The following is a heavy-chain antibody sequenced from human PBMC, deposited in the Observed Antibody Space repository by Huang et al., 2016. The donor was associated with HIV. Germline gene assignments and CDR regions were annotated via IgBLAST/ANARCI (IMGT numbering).Heavy chain of an antibody. V-gene: IGHV3-53*01. D-gene: IGHD2-8*02. CDR2: ICSVGTK. CDR1: GFTVSTNY. Sequence: EVQLVESGGGLIQPGGSLRLSCAASGFTVSTNYMTWVRQAPGKGRERVSLICSVGTKYYADSVKGRFTISRDDSENTLYLHMTSLGAGDTAVYYCAKEGDTGAALGYWGQGTLVTVS. J-gene: IGHJ4*02. CDR3: AKEGDTGAALGY.